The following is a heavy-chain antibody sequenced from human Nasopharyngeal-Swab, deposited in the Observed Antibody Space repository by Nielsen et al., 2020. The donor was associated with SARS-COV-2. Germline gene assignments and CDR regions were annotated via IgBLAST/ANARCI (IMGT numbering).Heavy chain of an antibody. CDR3: ARTTMVRGVIIPYYYYYYMDV. Sequence: ASVKVSCKASGYTFTSYDINWVRQATGQGLEWMGWMNPNNGNTGYAQKFQGRVTMTRNTSISTAYMELSSLRSEDTAVYYCARTTMVRGVIIPYYYYYYMDVWGKGTTVTVSS. J-gene: IGHJ6*03. CDR2: MNPNNGNT. D-gene: IGHD3-10*01. CDR1: GYTFTSYD. V-gene: IGHV1-8*01.